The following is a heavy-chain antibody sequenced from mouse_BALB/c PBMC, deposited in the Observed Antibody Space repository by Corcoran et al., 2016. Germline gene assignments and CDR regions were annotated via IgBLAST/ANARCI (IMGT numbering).Heavy chain of an antibody. J-gene: IGHJ1*01. D-gene: IGHD2-4*01. Sequence: LVKTGASVKISCKASGYSFTGYYMHWVKQSHGKSLEWIGYISCYNGATSYNQKFKGKATFTVDTSSSTAYMQFNSLTSEDSAGYYCARRDYDYWYFDVWGAGTTVTVSA. V-gene: IGHV1S34*01. CDR1: GYSFTGYY. CDR2: ISCYNGAT. CDR3: ARRDYDYWYFDV.